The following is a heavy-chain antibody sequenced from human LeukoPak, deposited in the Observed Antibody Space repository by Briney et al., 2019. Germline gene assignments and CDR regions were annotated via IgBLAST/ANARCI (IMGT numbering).Heavy chain of an antibody. J-gene: IGHJ6*02. Sequence: GGSLRLSCAASGFTFSSYAMSWVRQAPGKGLEWVSAISGSGGSTYYADSVKGRFTISRDNSKNTLYLQMNSLRAEDTAVYYCAKLRGGYYYYGMDVWGQGTTVTVSS. CDR1: GFTFSSYA. CDR3: AKLRGGYYYYGMDV. D-gene: IGHD2-15*01. CDR2: ISGSGGST. V-gene: IGHV3-23*01.